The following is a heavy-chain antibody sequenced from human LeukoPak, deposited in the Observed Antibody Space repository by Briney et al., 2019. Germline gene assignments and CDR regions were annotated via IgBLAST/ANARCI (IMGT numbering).Heavy chain of an antibody. D-gene: IGHD3-22*01. V-gene: IGHV4-34*01. J-gene: IGHJ4*02. CDR3: ARGQRITMTD. Sequence: ASETLSLTCAVYGGSFSAYYWSWIRQPPGKGLEWIGEINHSGSTNYNPSLKSRVAISVDTSRNQFSLRLSSVTAADTAVYYCARGQRITMTDGGQGTLVTVSS. CDR2: INHSGST. CDR1: GGSFSAYY.